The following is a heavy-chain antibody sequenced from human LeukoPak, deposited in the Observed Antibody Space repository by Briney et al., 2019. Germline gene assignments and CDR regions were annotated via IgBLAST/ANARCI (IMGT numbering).Heavy chain of an antibody. CDR2: IYYSGST. Sequence: SETLSLTCTVSGGSISSSSYYWGWIRQPPGKGLEWIGSIYYSGSTYYNPSLKSRVTISVDTSKNQFSLKLSSVTAADTAVYYCARDLRGWFLWELSTFDYWGQGTLVTVSS. CDR3: ARDLRGWFLWELSTFDY. D-gene: IGHD1-26*01. V-gene: IGHV4-39*07. J-gene: IGHJ4*02. CDR1: GGSISSSSYY.